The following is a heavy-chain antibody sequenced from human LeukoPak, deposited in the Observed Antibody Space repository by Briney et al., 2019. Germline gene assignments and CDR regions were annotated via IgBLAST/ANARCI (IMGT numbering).Heavy chain of an antibody. J-gene: IGHJ4*02. D-gene: IGHD5-18*01. CDR1: GFTFSSYG. Sequence: GGSLRLSCAASGFTFSSYGMHWVRQAPGKRLEWVAFIRYDGSNKYYADSVKGRFTISRDNSKNTLYLQMNSLRAEDTAVYYCAKEFAGSAMAFDYWGQGTLVTVSS. V-gene: IGHV3-30*02. CDR2: IRYDGSNK. CDR3: AKEFAGSAMAFDY.